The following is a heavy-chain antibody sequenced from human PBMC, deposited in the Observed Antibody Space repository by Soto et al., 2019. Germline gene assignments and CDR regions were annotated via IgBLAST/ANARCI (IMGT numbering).Heavy chain of an antibody. D-gene: IGHD3-10*01. CDR1: AFTFSRFA. Sequence: EVQLLESGGGLVQPGGSLRLSCVASAFTFSRFAMSWVRQNPGKGLEWVSAISGSGDKTFYADSVKGRFTISRDNSKNTLYLQPNSLRVEDTAVYYCAKGLSGSGAYQWFDPWGQGTLVTVPS. CDR3: AKGLSGSGAYQWFDP. J-gene: IGHJ5*02. V-gene: IGHV3-23*01. CDR2: ISGSGDKT.